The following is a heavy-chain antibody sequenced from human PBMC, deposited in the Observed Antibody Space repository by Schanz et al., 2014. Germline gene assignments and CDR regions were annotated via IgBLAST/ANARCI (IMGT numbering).Heavy chain of an antibody. CDR1: GFTVSINY. J-gene: IGHJ4*02. CDR2: VYMSAAST. Sequence: EGQLLESGGGLVQPGGSLRLSCAASGFTVSINYMSWVRQAPGKGLEWVSTVYMSAASTRYADSVKGRFTISRDNSENTLYLQMISLRAEDTAVYYCAKLDGYAYGSMGQEYFDYWGQGTPVAVSS. D-gene: IGHD5-18*01. CDR3: AKLDGYAYGSMGQEYFDY. V-gene: IGHV3-66*02.